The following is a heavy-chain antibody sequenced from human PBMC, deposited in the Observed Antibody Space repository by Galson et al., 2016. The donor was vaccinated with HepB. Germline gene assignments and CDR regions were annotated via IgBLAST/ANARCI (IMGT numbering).Heavy chain of an antibody. D-gene: IGHD3-10*01. V-gene: IGHV5-51*01. J-gene: IGHJ5*02. CDR1: GYSFSNYW. CDR3: ARVVRGVSGFDP. CDR2: MNPGDSDT. Sequence: QSGAEVKKPGESLKISCKGSGYSFSNYWIAWVRQMPGKGLEWMGIMNPGDSDTKYSPSFQGQVTVSADKSISTAYLQWSSLKASDTAMYYCARVVRGVSGFDPWGQGTLVTVSS.